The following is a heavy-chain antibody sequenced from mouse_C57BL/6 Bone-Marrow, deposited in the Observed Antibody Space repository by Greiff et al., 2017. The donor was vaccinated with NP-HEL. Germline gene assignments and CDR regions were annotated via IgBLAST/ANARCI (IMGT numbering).Heavy chain of an antibody. V-gene: IGHV1-82*01. J-gene: IGHJ3*01. CDR1: GYAFSSSW. Sequence: QVQLQQSGPELVKPGASVKISCKASGYAFSSSWMNWVKQRPGKGLEWIGRIYPGDGDTNYNGKFKGKATLTADKSSSTAYMQLSSLTSEDSAVYFCAFLLGPAYWGQGTLVTVSA. CDR3: AFLLGPAY. D-gene: IGHD4-1*01. CDR2: IYPGDGDT.